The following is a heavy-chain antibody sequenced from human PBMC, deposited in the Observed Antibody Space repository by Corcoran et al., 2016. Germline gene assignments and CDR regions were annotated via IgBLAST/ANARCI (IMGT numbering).Heavy chain of an antibody. V-gene: IGHV5-10-1*03. Sequence: EVQLVQSGAEVKKPGESLRISCKGSGYSFTSYWISWVRQMPGKGLEWMGRIDPSDSYTNYSPSFQGHVTISADKSISTTYLQWSSLKASDTAMYYCGRHQKEAYSSGWYDYDYWGQGTLVTVSS. D-gene: IGHD6-19*01. CDR2: IDPSDSYT. CDR1: GYSFTSYW. CDR3: GRHQKEAYSSGWYDYDY. J-gene: IGHJ4*02.